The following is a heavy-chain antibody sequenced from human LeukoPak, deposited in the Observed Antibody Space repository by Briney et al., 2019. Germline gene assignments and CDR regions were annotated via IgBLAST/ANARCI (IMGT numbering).Heavy chain of an antibody. CDR3: ARGPYDFWSGYYSY. CDR1: GYTFTSYD. D-gene: IGHD3-3*01. CDR2: MNPNSGNT. V-gene: IGHV1-8*03. J-gene: IGHJ4*02. Sequence: ASVKVSCKASGYTFTSYDINWVRQATGQGLEWMGWMNPNSGNTGYAQKFQGRVTITRNTSISTAYMELSSLRSEDTAVYYCARGPYDFWSGYYSYWGQGTLVTVSS.